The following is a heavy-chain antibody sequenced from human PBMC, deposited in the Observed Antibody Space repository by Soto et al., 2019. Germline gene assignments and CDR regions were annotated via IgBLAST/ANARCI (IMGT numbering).Heavy chain of an antibody. D-gene: IGHD5-18*01. V-gene: IGHV3-30*18. CDR3: AKDLESPWIQLPGY. Sequence: PVGSLRLSCAASGFTFSSYGMHWVRQAPVKGLEWVAVISYDGSNKYYADSVKVRFTISRDNSKNTLYLQMNSLRAEDTAVYYCAKDLESPWIQLPGYWGQGTLVTVSS. CDR1: GFTFSSYG. CDR2: ISYDGSNK. J-gene: IGHJ4*02.